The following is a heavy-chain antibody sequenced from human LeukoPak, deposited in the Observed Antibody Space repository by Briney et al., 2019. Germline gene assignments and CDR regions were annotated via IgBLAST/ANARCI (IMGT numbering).Heavy chain of an antibody. CDR3: TTKVIRGNSGDDYDD. CDR2: ISSNGNDK. J-gene: IGHJ4*02. V-gene: IGHV3-30*03. D-gene: IGHD5-12*01. Sequence: GSLRLSCAASGVTFSNYGMHWVRQAPGKGLEWVALISSNGNDKLYGDSVKGRFTIFRDDSKSTLYLQMNSLRVEDTAVYYCTTKVIRGNSGDDYDDWGQGTLVTVSS. CDR1: GVTFSNYG.